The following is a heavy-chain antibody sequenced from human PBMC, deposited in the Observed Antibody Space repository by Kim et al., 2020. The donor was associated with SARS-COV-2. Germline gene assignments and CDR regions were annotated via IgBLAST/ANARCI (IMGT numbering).Heavy chain of an antibody. D-gene: IGHD6-13*01. J-gene: IGHJ6*02. CDR3: ARDQIAAAGYYYYYGMDV. V-gene: IGHV3-7*03. Sequence: GSLRLSCAASGFTFSSYWMSWVRQAPGKGLEWVANIKQDGSEKYYVDSVKGRFTISRDNAKNSLYLQMNSLRAEDTAVYYCARDQIAAAGYYYYYGMDVWGQGTTVTVSS. CDR1: GFTFSSYW. CDR2: IKQDGSEK.